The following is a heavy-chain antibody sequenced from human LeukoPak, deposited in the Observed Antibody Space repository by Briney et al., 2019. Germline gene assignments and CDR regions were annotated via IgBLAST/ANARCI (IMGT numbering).Heavy chain of an antibody. CDR2: INHSGST. J-gene: IGHJ4*02. CDR3: ARATIYGDYLDY. D-gene: IGHD4-17*01. Sequence: SETLSLTCAVYGGSFSGYYWSWIRQPPGKGLEWIGEINHSGSTNYNPSLKSRVTISVDTSKNQFSLKLSSVTAADTAVYYCARATIYGDYLDYWGQGTLVTVSS. V-gene: IGHV4-34*01. CDR1: GGSFSGYY.